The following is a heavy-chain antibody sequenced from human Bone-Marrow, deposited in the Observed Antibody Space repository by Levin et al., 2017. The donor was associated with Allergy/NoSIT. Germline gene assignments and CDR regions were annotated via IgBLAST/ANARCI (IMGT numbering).Heavy chain of an antibody. V-gene: IGHV4-34*01. D-gene: IGHD2-15*01. CDR1: GGSFSGYY. CDR2: INHSGST. Sequence: PSETLSLTCAVYGGSFSGYYWSWIRQPPGKGLEWIGEINHSGSTNYNPSLKSRVTISVDTSKNQFSLKLSSVTAADTAVYYCARGGGYCSGGSCYGPYYWGQGTLVTVSS. CDR3: ARGGGYCSGGSCYGPYY. J-gene: IGHJ4*02.